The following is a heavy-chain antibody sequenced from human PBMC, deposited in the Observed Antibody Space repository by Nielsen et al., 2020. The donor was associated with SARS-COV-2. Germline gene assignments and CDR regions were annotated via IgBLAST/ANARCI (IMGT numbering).Heavy chain of an antibody. CDR1: GYTFTSYA. J-gene: IGHJ3*02. V-gene: IGHV1-18*01. CDR2: ISAYNGNT. CDR3: ARVKAPEPFDI. D-gene: IGHD1-14*01. Sequence: ASVKVSCKASGYTFTSYAMHWVRQAPGQGLEWMGWISAYNGNTNYAQKLQGRVTMTTDTSTSTAYMELSSLRSEDTAVYYCARVKAPEPFDIWGQGTMVTVSS.